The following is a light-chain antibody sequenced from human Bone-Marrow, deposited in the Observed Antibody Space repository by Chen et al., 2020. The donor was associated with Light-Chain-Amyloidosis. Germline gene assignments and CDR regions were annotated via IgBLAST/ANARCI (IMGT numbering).Light chain of an antibody. CDR3: QSYQGSSQGV. CDR2: EDD. CDR1: SGSIATNY. Sequence: NFMLTQPHSLSEYPGKPVIIPLTRSSGSIATNYVQWYQQRPGSSPTTVIYEDDQRPSGVPDRFSGSIDRSSNSASLTISGLKTEDEADYYCQSYQGSSQGVFGGGTKLTVL. J-gene: IGLJ3*02. V-gene: IGLV6-57*01.